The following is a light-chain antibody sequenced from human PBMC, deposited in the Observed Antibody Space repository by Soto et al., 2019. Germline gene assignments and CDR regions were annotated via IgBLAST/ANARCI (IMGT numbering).Light chain of an antibody. V-gene: IGKV3-20*01. J-gene: IGKJ2*01. CDR2: GTS. Sequence: EIVWTQSPGTLSLTPGTGATLSCRASQKISSNYLAWYQQKPGQPPRLLIYGTSSRATGIPDRISGGGSGTDFTLTISRLEPEDFAVYYCHHYGASPYTFGQGTKLEMK. CDR3: HHYGASPYT. CDR1: QKISSNY.